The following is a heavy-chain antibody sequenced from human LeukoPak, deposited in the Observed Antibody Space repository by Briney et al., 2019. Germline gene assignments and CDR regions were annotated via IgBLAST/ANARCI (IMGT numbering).Heavy chain of an antibody. Sequence: GGSLRLSCAASGFTFSSYGMHWVRQATGKGLEWVSAIGTAGDTYYPGSVKGRFTISRENAKNSLYLQMNSLRAGDTAVYYCARWARTTGAFDIWGQGTMVTVSS. CDR1: GFTFSSYG. CDR3: ARWARTTGAFDI. CDR2: IGTAGDT. D-gene: IGHD1-1*01. V-gene: IGHV3-13*04. J-gene: IGHJ3*02.